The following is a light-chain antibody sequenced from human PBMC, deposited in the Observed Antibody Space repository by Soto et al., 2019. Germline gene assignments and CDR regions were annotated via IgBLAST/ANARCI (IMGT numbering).Light chain of an antibody. CDR3: QQYNSWPPLFT. J-gene: IGKJ3*01. CDR1: QSIATN. V-gene: IGKV3D-15*01. CDR2: GAS. Sequence: EIVMTQSPAILSLSPGETATLSCRASQSIATNLAWYQQRPGQAPRLLIYGASTRATDVPARFSGSVSGTEFILSINRLQSEDFAVYYFQQYNSWPPLFTFGPGTTLDL.